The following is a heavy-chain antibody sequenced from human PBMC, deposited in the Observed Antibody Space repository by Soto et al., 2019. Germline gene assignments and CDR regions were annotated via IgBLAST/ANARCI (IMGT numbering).Heavy chain of an antibody. D-gene: IGHD6-19*01. V-gene: IGHV1-3*01. CDR2: INPDNGNT. CDR1: GYTFTRYT. J-gene: IGHJ4*02. CDR3: ASAAVTGTAGLDF. Sequence: ASVKVSCKASGYTFTRYTMNWVRQAPGQRLEWMGWINPDNGNTKSSQKFQDRVIITRDTSASTAYMELSRLTSDDTAVYYCASAAVTGTAGLDFWGQGTQVTVSS.